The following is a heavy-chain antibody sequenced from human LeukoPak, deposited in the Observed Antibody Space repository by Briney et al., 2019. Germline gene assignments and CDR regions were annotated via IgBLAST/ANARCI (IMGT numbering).Heavy chain of an antibody. CDR2: IYYRGST. J-gene: IGHJ4*02. Sequence: SETLSLTCTVSGGSISSYYWSWIRQPPGKGLEWIGYIYYRGSTNYNPSLKSRVTISVDTSKNQFSLKLSSVAAADTAVYYCARDWDSSGYYDYWGQGTLVTVSS. V-gene: IGHV4-59*01. CDR3: ARDWDSSGYYDY. D-gene: IGHD3-22*01. CDR1: GGSISSYY.